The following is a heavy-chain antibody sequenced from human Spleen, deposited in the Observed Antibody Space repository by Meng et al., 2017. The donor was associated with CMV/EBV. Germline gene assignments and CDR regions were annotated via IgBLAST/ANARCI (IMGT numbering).Heavy chain of an antibody. CDR2: IHYSGNT. V-gene: IGHV4-39*07. CDR3: ARVREQQLWLVGYYFDY. Sequence: SISSSSYYWGRIRQPPGKGLEWIGSIHYSGNTYYNSSLRSRVTISIDTSKNQFSVKMSSVTAADTAVYYCARVREQQLWLVGYYFDYWGQGNLVTVSS. CDR1: SISSSSYY. J-gene: IGHJ4*02. D-gene: IGHD5-18*01.